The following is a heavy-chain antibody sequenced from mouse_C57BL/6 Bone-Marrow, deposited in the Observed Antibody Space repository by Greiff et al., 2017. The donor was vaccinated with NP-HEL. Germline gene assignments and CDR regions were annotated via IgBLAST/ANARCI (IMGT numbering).Heavy chain of an antibody. CDR1: GYTFTSYW. V-gene: IGHV1-72*01. CDR3: ARTPHYGSSNMDY. D-gene: IGHD1-1*01. Sequence: QVQLQQPGAELVKPGASVKLSCKASGYTFTSYWMHWVKQRPGRGLEWTGRIDPNSGGTKYNEKFKSKATLTVDKPSSTAYMQLSSLTSEDSAVYYCARTPHYGSSNMDYWGQGTSVTVSS. J-gene: IGHJ4*01. CDR2: IDPNSGGT.